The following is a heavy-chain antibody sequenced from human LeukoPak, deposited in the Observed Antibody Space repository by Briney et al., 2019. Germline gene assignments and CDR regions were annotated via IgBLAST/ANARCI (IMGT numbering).Heavy chain of an antibody. D-gene: IGHD2-2*01. V-gene: IGHV4-34*01. CDR1: GGSFSGYC. CDR2: INHSGST. CDR3: ARGRVYCSSTSCYYYYGMDV. J-gene: IGHJ6*02. Sequence: SETLSLTCAVYGGSFSGYCWSWIRQPPGKGLEWIGEINHSGSTNYNPSLKSRVTISVDTSKNQFSLKLSSVTAADTAVYYCARGRVYCSSTSCYYYYGMDVWGQGTTVTVSS.